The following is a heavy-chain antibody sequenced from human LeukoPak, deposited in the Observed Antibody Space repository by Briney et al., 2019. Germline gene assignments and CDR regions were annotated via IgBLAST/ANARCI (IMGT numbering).Heavy chain of an antibody. CDR3: AKGLDYDSSGSDY. V-gene: IGHV3-23*01. D-gene: IGHD3-22*01. CDR1: GFTFSSYA. J-gene: IGHJ4*02. CDR2: ISGSGGST. Sequence: GGSLRLSCAASGFTFSSYAMSWVRQAPGKGLEWVSAISGSGGSTYYADSVKGRFTISRDNSKNTLYLQMNSLRAEDAAVYYCAKGLDYDSSGSDYWGQGTLVTVSS.